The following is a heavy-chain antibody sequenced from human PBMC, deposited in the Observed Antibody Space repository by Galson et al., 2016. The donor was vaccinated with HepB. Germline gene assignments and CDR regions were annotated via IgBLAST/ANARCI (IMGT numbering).Heavy chain of an antibody. CDR3: ARVYGGYVGI. J-gene: IGHJ4*02. V-gene: IGHV3-21*01. CDR1: GFTFSDYA. CDR2: ISSSSRYI. D-gene: IGHD5-12*01. Sequence: SLRLSCAASGFTFSDYAMNWVRQAPGKGLEWVSSISSSSRYIYYADSVKGRFTISRDNAKNSLYLQMSSLRAEDTAVYYCARVYGGYVGIWGQGTLVTVSS.